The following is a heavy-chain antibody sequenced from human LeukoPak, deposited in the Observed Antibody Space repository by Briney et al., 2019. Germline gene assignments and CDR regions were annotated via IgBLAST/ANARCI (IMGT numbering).Heavy chain of an antibody. Sequence: PSETLSLACTVSGGSVSSGSYYWSWIRQPPGKGLEWIGYIYHSGSTYYNPSLKSRVTISVDRSKNQFSLKLSSVTAADTAVYYCARGPYYYDTLRGFDYWGQGTLVTVSS. CDR1: GGSVSSGSYY. CDR2: IYHSGST. V-gene: IGHV4-30-2*01. D-gene: IGHD3-22*01. CDR3: ARGPYYYDTLRGFDY. J-gene: IGHJ4*02.